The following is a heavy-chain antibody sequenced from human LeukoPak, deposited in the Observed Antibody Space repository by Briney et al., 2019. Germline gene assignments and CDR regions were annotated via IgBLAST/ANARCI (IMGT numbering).Heavy chain of an antibody. CDR1: GFTFSTYS. J-gene: IGHJ4*02. CDR3: ATDGRSSGWYGFDY. CDR2: ITSPVGRI. Sequence: GGSLRLSCAASGFTFSTYSMNWVRQAPGKGLEWVSSITSPVGRIYYADSLKGRITISRDNARGTLYLQMNSLRAEDTAVYYCATDGRSSGWYGFDYWGQGILVSVSS. D-gene: IGHD6-19*01. V-gene: IGHV3-21*01.